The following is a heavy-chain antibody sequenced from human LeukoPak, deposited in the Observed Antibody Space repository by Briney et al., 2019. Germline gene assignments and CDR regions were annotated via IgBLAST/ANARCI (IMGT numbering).Heavy chain of an antibody. J-gene: IGHJ4*02. V-gene: IGHV1-24*01. CDR3: ATGGPYYYGSGRNDY. CDR2: FDPEDGET. Sequence: ASVKVSCKVSGYTLTELSMHWVRQAPGKGLEWMGGFDPEDGETIYAQKFQGRVTMTEDTSTDTAYMELSSLRSEDTAVYYCATGGPYYYGSGRNDYWGQGTLVTVSS. CDR1: GYTLTELS. D-gene: IGHD3-10*01.